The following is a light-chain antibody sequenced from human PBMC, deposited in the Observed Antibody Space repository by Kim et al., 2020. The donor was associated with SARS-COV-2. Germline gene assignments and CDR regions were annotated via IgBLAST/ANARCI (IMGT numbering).Light chain of an antibody. Sequence: LTQPHSVSESPGKTVTISCSRSSGSIANNYVQWYQQRPGRAPTTVIYEDDQRPSGVPDRFSGSIDSSSNSASLIISGLKTEDEADYYCQSYDRGNPWVFGGGTQLTVL. CDR2: EDD. CDR1: SGSIANNY. V-gene: IGLV6-57*04. J-gene: IGLJ3*02. CDR3: QSYDRGNPWV.